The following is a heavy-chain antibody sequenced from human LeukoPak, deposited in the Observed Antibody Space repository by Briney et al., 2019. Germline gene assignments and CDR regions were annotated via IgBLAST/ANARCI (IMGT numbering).Heavy chain of an antibody. CDR2: IYHSGST. CDR3: ARALVPAAIAFDI. V-gene: IGHV4-30-2*01. Sequence: LRLSCAASGFTFSSYSMNWVRQAPGKGLEWIGYIYHSGSTYYNPSLKSRVTISVDRSKNQFSLKLSSVTAADTAVYYCARALVPAAIAFDIWGQGTMVTVSS. CDR1: GFTFSSYS. D-gene: IGHD2-2*01. J-gene: IGHJ3*02.